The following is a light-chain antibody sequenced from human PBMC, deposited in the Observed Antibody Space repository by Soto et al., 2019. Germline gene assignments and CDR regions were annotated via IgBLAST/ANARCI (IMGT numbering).Light chain of an antibody. J-gene: IGKJ5*01. V-gene: IGKV1-9*01. CDR3: QQANSFPIT. CDR2: AAS. Sequence: VQMTLSASSLSASVGHRATLTCRASQGISSYLAWYQQKQGKAPKLLIYAASTLQSGVPPRYSGSGYGTDFNLTISSLQTEDFATYYCQQANSFPITFGQGTRLEIK. CDR1: QGISSY.